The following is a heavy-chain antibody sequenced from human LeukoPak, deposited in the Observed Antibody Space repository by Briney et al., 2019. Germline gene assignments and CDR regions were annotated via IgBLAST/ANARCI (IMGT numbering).Heavy chain of an antibody. D-gene: IGHD1-26*01. J-gene: IGHJ5*02. CDR1: GYTFTDHF. CDR2: INPNSGGT. V-gene: IGHV1-2*02. CDR3: AGSVLGATDWFDP. Sequence: GASVKVSCKASGYTFTDHFMQWVRHAPGQGLEWMGWINPNSGGTSYAQKFKGRVTMTRDTSINTAYMELSRLRSDDTAVYYCAGSVLGATDWFDPWGQGTLVTVSS.